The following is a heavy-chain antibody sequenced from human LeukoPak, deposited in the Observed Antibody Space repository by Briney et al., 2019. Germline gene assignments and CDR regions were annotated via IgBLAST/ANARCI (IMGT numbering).Heavy chain of an antibody. Sequence: ASVKVSCKASGYTFTNYFVYWVRQAPGQGLEWIGIINPTSVGREYAQKFQGRITMTRVTSTSTVYMELNSLRSDDTAVYYCARMGRGDQDWYFDLWGRGTLITVSS. V-gene: IGHV1-46*01. J-gene: IGHJ2*01. CDR2: INPTSVGR. D-gene: IGHD4-17*01. CDR1: GYTFTNYF. CDR3: ARMGRGDQDWYFDL.